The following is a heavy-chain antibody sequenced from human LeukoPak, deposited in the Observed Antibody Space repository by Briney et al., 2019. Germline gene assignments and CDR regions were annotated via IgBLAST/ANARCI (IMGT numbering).Heavy chain of an antibody. V-gene: IGHV4-59*11. D-gene: IGHD2-2*01. CDR2: IYYSGST. Sequence: SETLSLTCTVFGGSISSHYWSWIRQPPGKGLEWIGYIYYSGSTNYNPSLKSRVTISVDTSKNQFSLKLSSVTAADTAVYYCARVPYCSSTSCSYYFDYWGQGTLVTVSS. J-gene: IGHJ4*02. CDR3: ARVPYCSSTSCSYYFDY. CDR1: GGSISSHY.